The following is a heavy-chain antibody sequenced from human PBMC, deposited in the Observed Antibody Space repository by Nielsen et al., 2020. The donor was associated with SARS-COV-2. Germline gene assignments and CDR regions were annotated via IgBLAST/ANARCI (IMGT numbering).Heavy chain of an antibody. D-gene: IGHD3-10*01. Sequence: GESLKISCAASGFTFNSYAMSWVRQAPGKGLEWVSAISGSGGSTYYADSVKGRFTISRDNSKNTLYLQMNSLRAEDTAVYYCARLGGWFRIDPWGQGTLVTVSS. CDR3: ARLGGWFRIDP. J-gene: IGHJ5*02. V-gene: IGHV3-23*01. CDR2: ISGSGGST. CDR1: GFTFNSYA.